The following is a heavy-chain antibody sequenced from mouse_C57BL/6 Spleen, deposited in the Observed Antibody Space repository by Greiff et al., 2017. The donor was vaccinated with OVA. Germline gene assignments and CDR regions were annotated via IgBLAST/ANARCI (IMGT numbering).Heavy chain of an antibody. Sequence: EVQLVESGPGLVKPSQSLSLTCSVTGYSITSGYYWNWIRQFPGNKLEWMGYISYDGSNNYNPSLKNRISITRDTSKNQFFLKLNSVTTEDTATYYCAREVAGKGNYWGQGTTLTVSS. CDR3: AREVAGKGNY. D-gene: IGHD4-1*01. J-gene: IGHJ2*01. CDR1: GYSITSGYY. CDR2: ISYDGSN. V-gene: IGHV3-6*01.